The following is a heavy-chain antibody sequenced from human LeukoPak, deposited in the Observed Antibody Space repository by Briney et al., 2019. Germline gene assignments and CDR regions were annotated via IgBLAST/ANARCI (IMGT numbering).Heavy chain of an antibody. J-gene: IGHJ4*02. Sequence: PGGSLRLSCAASGFTLSDYFMSWVRQVPGKGPEWVANIKQDGSEKQYLDAVKGRFTISRDNAKNLLYQEMHSLRVEDTAVYYCATNLGGRVDNSPFRPFDCWGQGKLVTVSS. V-gene: IGHV3-7*01. CDR1: GFTLSDYF. CDR2: IKQDGSEK. CDR3: ATNLGGRVDNSPFRPFDC. D-gene: IGHD2/OR15-2a*01.